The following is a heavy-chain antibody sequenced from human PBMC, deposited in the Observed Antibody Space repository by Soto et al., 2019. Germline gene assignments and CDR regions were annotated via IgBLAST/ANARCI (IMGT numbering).Heavy chain of an antibody. CDR1: GGSFSGYY. Sequence: QVQLQQWGAGLLKPSETLSLTCAVYGGSFSGYYWSWIRQPPGKGLEWIGEITHSGSANYIPSLKSLVNISVDTSKNRFSLKLSSVTATDTAVYYCARVGYDILTGYSYFDYWGQGTLVTVFS. V-gene: IGHV4-34*01. CDR3: ARVGYDILTGYSYFDY. CDR2: ITHSGSA. D-gene: IGHD3-9*01. J-gene: IGHJ4*02.